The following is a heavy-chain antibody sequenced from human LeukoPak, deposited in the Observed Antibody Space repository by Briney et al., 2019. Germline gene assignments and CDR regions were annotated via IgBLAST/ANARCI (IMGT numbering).Heavy chain of an antibody. D-gene: IGHD4-17*01. V-gene: IGHV4-59*08. CDR2: IYYSGST. CDR3: ASALYGDYGGYFDY. CDR1: GGSISSYY. J-gene: IGHJ4*02. Sequence: SETLSLTCTVSGGSISSYYWSWIRQPPGKGLEWIGYIYYSGSTNYNPSLKSRVTISVDTSKNQFSLKLSSVTAADTAVYYCASALYGDYGGYFDYWGQGTLVTVSS.